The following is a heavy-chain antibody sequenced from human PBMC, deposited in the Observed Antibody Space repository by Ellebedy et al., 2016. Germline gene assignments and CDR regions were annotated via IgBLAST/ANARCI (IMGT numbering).Heavy chain of an antibody. Sequence: SETLSLXCTVSGGSISSGGYYWSWIRQPPGKGLEWIGEINHSGSTNYNPSLKSRVTISVDTSKNQFSLKLSSVTAADTAVYYCARVKGVRGRDGMDVWGQGTTVTVSS. CDR3: ARVKGVRGRDGMDV. D-gene: IGHD3-10*01. CDR1: GGSISSGGYY. V-gene: IGHV4-39*07. J-gene: IGHJ6*02. CDR2: INHSGST.